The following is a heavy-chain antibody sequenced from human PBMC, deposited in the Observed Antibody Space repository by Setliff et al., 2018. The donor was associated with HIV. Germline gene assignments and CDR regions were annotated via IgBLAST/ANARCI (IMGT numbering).Heavy chain of an antibody. CDR1: GYTFTNYA. V-gene: IGHV1-3*01. CDR3: AREPIGGDDAFDI. D-gene: IGHD2-21*02. J-gene: IGHJ3*02. Sequence: GASVKVSCKASGYTFTNYAIHWVRQAPGQRLEWMGWINPGNGNTKYSQKFQGRVTITRDTSATTAYKELSSLRSEETAIFYCAREPIGGDDAFDIWGQGTMVTVSS. CDR2: INPGNGNT.